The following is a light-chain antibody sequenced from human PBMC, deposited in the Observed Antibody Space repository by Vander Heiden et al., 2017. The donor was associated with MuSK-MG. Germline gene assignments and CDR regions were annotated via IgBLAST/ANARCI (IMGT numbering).Light chain of an antibody. CDR2: AAS. J-gene: IGKJ4*01. V-gene: IGKV1-39*01. CDR1: QSISSY. CDR3: QQSYSTPLT. Sequence: DIQMTQSPSSLSASVGDRVTITCRASQSISSYLNWYQQKPGKAPELLIYAASSLQSGVPSRFSGSGSGTDFTLTISSLKPEDFATYYCQQSYSTPLTFGGGTKVEIK.